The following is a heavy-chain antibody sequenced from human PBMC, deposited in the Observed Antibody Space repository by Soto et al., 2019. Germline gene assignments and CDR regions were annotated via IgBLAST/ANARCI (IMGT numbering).Heavy chain of an antibody. D-gene: IGHD3-10*01. J-gene: IGHJ4*02. CDR3: ARDRDYGSGSYFDY. V-gene: IGHV1-69*08. CDR2: IIPILGIA. CDR1: GGTFSSYT. Sequence: QVQLVQSGAEVKKPGSSVKVSCKASGGTFSSYTISWVRQAPGQGLEWMGRIIPILGIANSAQKFQGRVTITADKSTSTAYMELSSLRSEDTAVYFCARDRDYGSGSYFDYWGQRTLVTVSS.